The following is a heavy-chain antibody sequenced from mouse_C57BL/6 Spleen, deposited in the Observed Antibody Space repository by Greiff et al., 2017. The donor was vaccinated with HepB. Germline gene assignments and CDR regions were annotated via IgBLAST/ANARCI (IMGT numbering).Heavy chain of an antibody. CDR1: GYTFTDYE. D-gene: IGHD1-1*01. J-gene: IGHJ4*01. Sequence: QVQLQQSGAELVRPGASVTLSCKASGYTFTDYEMHWVKQTPVHGLEWIGAIDPETGGTAYNQKFKGKAILTADKSSSTAYMELRSLTSEDSAVYYCTREGHYGSSYDYAMDYWGQGTSVTVSS. CDR3: TREGHYGSSYDYAMDY. CDR2: IDPETGGT. V-gene: IGHV1-15*01.